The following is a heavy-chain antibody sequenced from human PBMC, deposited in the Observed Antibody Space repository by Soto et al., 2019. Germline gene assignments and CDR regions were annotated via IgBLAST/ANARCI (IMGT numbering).Heavy chain of an antibody. CDR1: GFTFSNHA. CDR2: FTTSGDFT. Sequence: EVQLLDSGGALVQPGGSLRLSCATSGFTFSNHAMSWVRQAPGKGLEWVSTFTTSGDFTYYADSVKGRFTISRENSKSTLYLQMNSLRVEDTAVYYCARLVTDWGQGTLVTVSS. V-gene: IGHV3-23*01. CDR3: ARLVTD. D-gene: IGHD4-4*01. J-gene: IGHJ4*02.